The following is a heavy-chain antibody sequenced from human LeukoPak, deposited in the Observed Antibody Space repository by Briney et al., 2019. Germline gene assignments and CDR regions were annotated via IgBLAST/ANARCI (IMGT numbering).Heavy chain of an antibody. CDR2: IYYSGST. D-gene: IGHD2-2*01. CDR1: GGSVSSGSYY. Sequence: SSETLSLTCTVSGGSVSSGSYYWSWIRQPPGKGLEWIGYIYYSGSTNYNPSLKSRVTISVDTSKNQFSLKLSSVTAADTAVYYCARDLVDCSSTSCYAPFDYWGQGTLVTVSS. CDR3: ARDLVDCSSTSCYAPFDY. J-gene: IGHJ4*02. V-gene: IGHV4-61*01.